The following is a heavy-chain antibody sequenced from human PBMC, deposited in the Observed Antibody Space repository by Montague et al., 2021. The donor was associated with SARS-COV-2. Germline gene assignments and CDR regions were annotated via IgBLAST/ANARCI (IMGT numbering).Heavy chain of an antibody. Sequence: SETLSLTCTVSGDSMTDSHWSWIRQPPGKGLEYIGYIYFSGSTNYNPSLKSRLTISVDTSKNQFSLKLSSVTAADTAVYFCTRLSLGWNTDWGQGTLVTVSS. CDR2: IYFSGST. J-gene: IGHJ1*01. CDR3: TRLSLGWNTD. CDR1: GDSMTDSH. V-gene: IGHV4-59*08. D-gene: IGHD1-1*01.